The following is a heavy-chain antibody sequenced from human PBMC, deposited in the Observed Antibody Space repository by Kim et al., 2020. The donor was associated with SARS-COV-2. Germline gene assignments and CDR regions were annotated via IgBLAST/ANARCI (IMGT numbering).Heavy chain of an antibody. CDR2: ISGSGDST. V-gene: IGHV3-23*01. CDR3: ARHKHGDYRYFDY. CDR1: GFTFSSYA. J-gene: IGHJ4*02. D-gene: IGHD4-17*01. Sequence: GGSLRLSCAASGFTFSSYAMSWVRQAPGKGLEWVSAISGSGDSTYYADSVKGRFTISRDNSKNTLYLQMNSLRAEDTAVYYCARHKHGDYRYFDYWGQGTLVTASS.